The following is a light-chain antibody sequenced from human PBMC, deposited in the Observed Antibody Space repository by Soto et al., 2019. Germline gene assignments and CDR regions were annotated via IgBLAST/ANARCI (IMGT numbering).Light chain of an antibody. Sequence: EIVLTQSPGTLSLSPGERATLSCRASQSVFSSYLAWYQQQPGQTPRLLIYDASTRVFGIPARFSGSGSGTEFTLTISSLQSEDFAVYYCQQYNDWLYTFGQGTKVDIK. J-gene: IGKJ2*01. CDR3: QQYNDWLYT. V-gene: IGKV3-15*01. CDR1: QSVFSSY. CDR2: DAS.